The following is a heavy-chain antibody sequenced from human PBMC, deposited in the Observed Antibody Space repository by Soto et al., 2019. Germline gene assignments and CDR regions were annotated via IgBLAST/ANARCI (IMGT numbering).Heavy chain of an antibody. Sequence: RLSCTASGFTFSSYGMHWVRQAPCKGLEWVAVIWYDGSNKYYADSVKGRFTISRDNSKNTLYLQMNSLGAEDTAVYYCARIPQIAVAGTRFGYLDLWGRGTLVTVS. CDR3: ARIPQIAVAGTRFGYLDL. D-gene: IGHD6-19*01. CDR2: IWYDGSNK. CDR1: GFTFSSYG. J-gene: IGHJ2*01. V-gene: IGHV3-33*01.